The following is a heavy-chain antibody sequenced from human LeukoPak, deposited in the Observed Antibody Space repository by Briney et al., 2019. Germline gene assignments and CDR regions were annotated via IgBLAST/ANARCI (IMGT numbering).Heavy chain of an antibody. V-gene: IGHV1-69*04. D-gene: IGHD1-26*01. Sequence: ASVKVSCKASGGTFSSYAISWVRQAPGQGLEWMGRIIPILGIANYAQKFQGRVTITADKSTSTAYMELSSLRSEDTAVYYCAISGAMAPFDYWGQGTLVTVSS. CDR2: IIPILGIA. CDR1: GGTFSSYA. CDR3: AISGAMAPFDY. J-gene: IGHJ4*02.